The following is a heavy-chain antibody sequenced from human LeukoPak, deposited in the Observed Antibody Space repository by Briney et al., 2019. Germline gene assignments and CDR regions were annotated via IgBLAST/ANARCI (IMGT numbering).Heavy chain of an antibody. D-gene: IGHD6-13*01. J-gene: IGHJ4*02. Sequence: ASVKVSCKASGYTFTGYYMHWVRQAPGQGLEWMGWINPNSGGTNYAQKFQGRVTMTRDTSISTAYMELSRLRSDDTAVYYCARVDEGIAAAGTLAKWGQGTLVTVSS. CDR2: INPNSGGT. CDR3: ARVDEGIAAAGTLAK. V-gene: IGHV1-2*02. CDR1: GYTFTGYY.